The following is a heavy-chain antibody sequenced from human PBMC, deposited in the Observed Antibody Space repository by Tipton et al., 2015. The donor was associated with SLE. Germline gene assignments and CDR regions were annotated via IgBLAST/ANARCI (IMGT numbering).Heavy chain of an antibody. Sequence: GLVKPSETLSLTCTVSGGSISSYYWSWIRQPPGKGLEWIGYIYSSGSAKYNPSLTSRVTMSVDTSNNQFSLRLYSVTAADTAVYYCARSGYGDFQHWGQGTLVTVSS. CDR2: IYSSGSA. J-gene: IGHJ1*01. V-gene: IGHV4-4*09. D-gene: IGHD5-12*01. CDR1: GGSISSYY. CDR3: ARSGYGDFQH.